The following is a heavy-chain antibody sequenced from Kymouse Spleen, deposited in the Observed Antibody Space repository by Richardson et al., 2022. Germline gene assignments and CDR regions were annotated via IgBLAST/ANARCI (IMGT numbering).Heavy chain of an antibody. J-gene: IGHJ4*02. Sequence: EVQLVESGGGLIQPGGSLRLSCAASGFTVSSNYMSWVRQAPGKGLEWVSVIYSGGSTYYADSVKGRFTISRDNSKNTLYLQMNSLRAEDTAVYYCARIYYDSSGYPFDYWGQGTLVTVSS. CDR1: GFTVSSNY. V-gene: IGHV3-53*01. CDR3: ARIYYDSSGYPFDY. CDR2: IYSGGST. D-gene: IGHD3-22*01.